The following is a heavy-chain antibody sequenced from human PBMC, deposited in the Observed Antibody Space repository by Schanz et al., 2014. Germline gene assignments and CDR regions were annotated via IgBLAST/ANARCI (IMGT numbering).Heavy chain of an antibody. D-gene: IGHD6-13*01. CDR3: ARDGVDAAAGGNY. CDR1: GGTFSTYP. Sequence: QVLLVQSGAEVKQPGASVKVSCKASGGTFSTYPINWLRQAPGQGLEWMGRIIPIHGIVNYAQRFQDRVRITADKSTSTAYMELSSLRSDDTAVYYCARDGVDAAAGGNYWGQGTLVTVSS. V-gene: IGHV1-69*09. CDR2: IIPIHGIV. J-gene: IGHJ4*02.